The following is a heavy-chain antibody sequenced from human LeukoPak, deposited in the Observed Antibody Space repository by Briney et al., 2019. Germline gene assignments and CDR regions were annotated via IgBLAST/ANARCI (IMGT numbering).Heavy chain of an antibody. J-gene: IGHJ5*02. Sequence: SETLSLTCVVNNGSFTEYFWSWIGQPPGKGLEWIGEVYHSGSTNYNPSLKSRLSISADMSKKQFSLKLNSVTAADTAVYYCAREKFLGRLTRVLDTWGQGTLVTVSS. CDR2: VYHSGST. D-gene: IGHD3-3*01. CDR3: AREKFLGRLTRVLDT. V-gene: IGHV4-34*01. CDR1: NGSFTEYF.